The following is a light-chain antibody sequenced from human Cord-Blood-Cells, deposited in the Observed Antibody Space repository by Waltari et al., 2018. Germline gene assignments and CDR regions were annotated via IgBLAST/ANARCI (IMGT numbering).Light chain of an antibody. Sequence: EIVMTQSPATLSVSPGERATLSCRASQSVSNNLAWYQQKPGQAPRLLIYGASTRATGIPARFSGSWSGTEFTLTISSLQSEDFAVYYCQQSFLEYTFGQGTKLEIK. CDR2: GAS. CDR1: QSVSNN. J-gene: IGKJ2*01. V-gene: IGKV3-15*01. CDR3: QQSFLEYT.